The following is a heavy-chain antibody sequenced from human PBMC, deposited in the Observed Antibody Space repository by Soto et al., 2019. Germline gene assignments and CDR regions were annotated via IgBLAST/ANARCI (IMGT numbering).Heavy chain of an antibody. J-gene: IGHJ6*02. CDR3: ARGDYDFWSGYLALHYYYGMDV. D-gene: IGHD3-3*01. V-gene: IGHV1-3*01. CDR1: GYTFTSYA. Sequence: GASVKVSCKASGYTFTSYAMHWVRQAPGQRLEWMGWINAGNGNTKYSQKFQGRVTITRDTSASTAYMELSSLRSEDTAVYYCARGDYDFWSGYLALHYYYGMDVWGQGTTVTVSS. CDR2: INAGNGNT.